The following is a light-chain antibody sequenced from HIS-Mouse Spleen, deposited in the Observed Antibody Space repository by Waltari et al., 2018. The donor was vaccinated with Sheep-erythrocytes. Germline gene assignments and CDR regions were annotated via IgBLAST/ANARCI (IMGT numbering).Light chain of an antibody. CDR2: AAS. J-gene: IGKJ1*01. Sequence: DIQMTQSPSSLSASVGDRVTITCRASQSISSYLNWYQQKPGKAPKLLIYAASSLQSGVQSRFSGSGAGTDFTLTISSLQPEDSATYYCLQHNSYPRTFGQGTKVEIK. V-gene: IGKV1-39*01. CDR3: LQHNSYPRT. CDR1: QSISSY.